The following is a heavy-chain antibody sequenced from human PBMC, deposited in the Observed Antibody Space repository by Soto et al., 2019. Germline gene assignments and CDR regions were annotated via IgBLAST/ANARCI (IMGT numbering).Heavy chain of an antibody. CDR2: IRGVSDVI. CDR3: ARDYLVVPHRVIDY. D-gene: IGHD2-2*01. CDR1: GFTFSSYS. Sequence: GGSLRLSCVASGFTFSSYSMNWVRQVPGKGLEWVSYIRGVSDVIYYADSVKGRFTISRDNAKNSLYLQINSLRAEDTAVYYCARDYLVVPHRVIDYWGQGTLVTVSS. J-gene: IGHJ4*02. V-gene: IGHV3-48*01.